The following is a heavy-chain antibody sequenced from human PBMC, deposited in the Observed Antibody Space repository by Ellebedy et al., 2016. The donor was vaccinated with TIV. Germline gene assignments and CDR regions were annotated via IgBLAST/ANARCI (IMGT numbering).Heavy chain of an antibody. CDR2: ITSSGVTT. D-gene: IGHD3-22*01. V-gene: IGHV3-11*01. CDR3: ARFYDHSSGCFDY. J-gene: IGHJ4*02. CDR1: GFTFSDYY. Sequence: GGSLRLXXAASGFTFSDYYMSWIRQAPGKGLEWISYITSSGVTTYYADSVKGRFTISRDNAKNSVDLQMHSLRVEDTAVYYCARFYDHSSGCFDYWGQGTLVTVSS.